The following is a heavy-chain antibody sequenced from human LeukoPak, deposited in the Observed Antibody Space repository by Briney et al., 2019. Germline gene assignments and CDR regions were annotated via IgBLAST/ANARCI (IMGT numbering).Heavy chain of an antibody. CDR2: IYSGSST. CDR3: ARWACSSTSCYNDY. V-gene: IGHV3-53*01. J-gene: IGHJ4*02. Sequence: PGGSLRLSCAASGFTVSSNYMNWVRKARGKGLEWGSVIYSGSSTYYANSVKGRFTISRDNSKNTPYLQMNSLRVEDTAVYYCARWACSSTSCYNDYWGQGTLVTVSS. D-gene: IGHD2-2*02. CDR1: GFTVSSNY.